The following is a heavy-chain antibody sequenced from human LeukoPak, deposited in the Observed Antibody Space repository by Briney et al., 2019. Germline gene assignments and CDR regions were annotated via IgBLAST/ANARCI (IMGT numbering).Heavy chain of an antibody. D-gene: IGHD4-23*01. CDR1: GFTFSNYE. V-gene: IGHV3-48*03. CDR2: ISSSGSTI. Sequence: GGSLRLSCAASGFTFSNYEMNWVRQAPGKGLEWVSYISSSGSTIYYADSVKGRFTISRDNSKNTLYLQMNSLRAEDTAVYYCARDDYGGKLDIWGQGTVVTVSS. CDR3: ARDDYGGKLDI. J-gene: IGHJ3*02.